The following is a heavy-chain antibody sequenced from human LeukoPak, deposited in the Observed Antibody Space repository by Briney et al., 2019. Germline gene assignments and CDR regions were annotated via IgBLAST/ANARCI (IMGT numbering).Heavy chain of an antibody. CDR3: ARVGSGWSDY. Sequence: ETLSLTCAVYGGSFSGYYWSWVRQAPGKGLEWVANIKQEGSEKYYVDSVKGRFTISRDNAKNSLYLQMNSLRAEDTAVYYCARVGSGWSDYWGQGTLVTVSS. CDR2: IKQEGSEK. J-gene: IGHJ4*02. D-gene: IGHD6-19*01. CDR1: GGSFSGYY. V-gene: IGHV3-7*01.